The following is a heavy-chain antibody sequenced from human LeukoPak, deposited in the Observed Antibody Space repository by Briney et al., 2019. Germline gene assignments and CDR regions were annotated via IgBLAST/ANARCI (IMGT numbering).Heavy chain of an antibody. CDR2: ISSSGSSI. J-gene: IGHJ4*02. CDR3: ARTSYDSSGYHHPPPLDY. D-gene: IGHD3-22*01. CDR1: RFTFSDYY. Sequence: GGSLRLSCAASRFTFSDYYMSWIRQAPGKGLEWVSHISSSGSSIYYADSVKGRFTISRDNAKKSLYLQMNSLRAEDTAVYYCARTSYDSSGYHHPPPLDYWGQGTLVTVSS. V-gene: IGHV3-11*01.